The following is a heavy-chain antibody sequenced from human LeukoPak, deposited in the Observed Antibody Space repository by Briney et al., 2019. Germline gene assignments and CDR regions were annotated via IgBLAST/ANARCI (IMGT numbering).Heavy chain of an antibody. CDR3: ARGPRPFDY. J-gene: IGHJ4*02. CDR1: GGSMNTHY. CDR2: IYTSGST. Sequence: SETLSLTCSVSGGSMNTHYWNWIRQLAGKGLEWIGRIYTSGSTNHNPSLKSRVTISVDTSKNQFSLKLSSVTAADTAVYYCARGPRPFDYWGQGTLVTVSS. V-gene: IGHV4-4*07.